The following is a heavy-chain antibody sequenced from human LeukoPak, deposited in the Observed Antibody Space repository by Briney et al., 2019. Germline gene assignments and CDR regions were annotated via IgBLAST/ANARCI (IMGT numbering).Heavy chain of an antibody. CDR1: GGSISSGDYY. J-gene: IGHJ4*02. D-gene: IGHD3-10*01. V-gene: IGHV4-61*08. CDR3: ARVVRGGYDVYYFDY. Sequence: SETLSLTCTVSGGSISSGDYYWSWIRQPPGKGLEWIGYIYYSGSTNYNPSLKSRVTISVDTSKNQFSLKLSSVTAADTAVYYCARVVRGGYDVYYFDYWGQGTLVTVSS. CDR2: IYYSGST.